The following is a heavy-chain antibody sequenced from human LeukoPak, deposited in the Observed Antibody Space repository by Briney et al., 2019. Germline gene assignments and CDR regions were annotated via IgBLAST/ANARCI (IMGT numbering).Heavy chain of an antibody. Sequence: SETLSLTCAVYGGSFRGYYWSWIRQPPGKGLEWIGEINHSGSTNYNPSLKSRVTISVDTSKNQFSLKLSSVTAADTAVYYCARGGRQLRRVLDYWGQGTLVTVSS. CDR2: INHSGST. J-gene: IGHJ4*02. V-gene: IGHV4-34*01. CDR3: ARGGRQLRRVLDY. D-gene: IGHD6-13*01. CDR1: GGSFRGYY.